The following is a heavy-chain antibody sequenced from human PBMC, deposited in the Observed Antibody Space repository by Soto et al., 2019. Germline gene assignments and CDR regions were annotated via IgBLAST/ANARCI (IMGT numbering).Heavy chain of an antibody. CDR2: IYCGDSDT. V-gene: IGHV5-51*01. CDR3: ARQGYGGYPTDY. J-gene: IGHJ4*02. CDR1: GYIFTTSW. D-gene: IGHD3-22*01. Sequence: PVASLKISCKGSGYIFTTSWIGWVRQMPGKGLEWMGSIYCGDSDTRYSPSFQGQVTISADKSINTAYLQWTSLKASDTAMYYCARQGYGGYPTDYWGQGTLVTSPQ.